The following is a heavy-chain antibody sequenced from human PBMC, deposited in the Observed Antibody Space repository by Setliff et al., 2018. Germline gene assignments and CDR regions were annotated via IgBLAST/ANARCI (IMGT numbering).Heavy chain of an antibody. CDR1: GYTFTGYF. CDR3: ARDGSAFFYEH. J-gene: IGHJ4*02. D-gene: IGHD1-26*01. Sequence: EASVKVSCKASGYTFTGYFIHWLRQAPGQGLEWLGWINPNKDVTKYAQKFQDRILMTKDTSLNTVYMELGSLRSDDTALYYCARDGSAFFYEHWGQGSLVTVSS. CDR2: INPNKDVT. V-gene: IGHV1-2*02.